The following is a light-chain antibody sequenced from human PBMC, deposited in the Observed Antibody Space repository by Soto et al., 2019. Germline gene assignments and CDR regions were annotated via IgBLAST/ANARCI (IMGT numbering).Light chain of an antibody. CDR1: QSVSSN. Sequence: EIVMTQSPATLSVSPGERATLPCRASQSVSSNLAWYQQKPGQAPRLLIYGASTRATGIPARFSGSGSGTEFTLTISSLQSEDFAVYYCQQYYNWPRTFGQGTKVDIK. CDR2: GAS. V-gene: IGKV3-15*01. J-gene: IGKJ1*01. CDR3: QQYYNWPRT.